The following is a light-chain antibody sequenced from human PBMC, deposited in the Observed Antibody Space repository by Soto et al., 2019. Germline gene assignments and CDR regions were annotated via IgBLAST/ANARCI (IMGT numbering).Light chain of an antibody. CDR2: DAS. Sequence: ETVLTQSPVTVSLSPGERATLSCRASQSVRTYLAWYQVKPGQAPRLLIYDASRRASGVPARFSGSGSGTDFTLTISSLQSEDFAVYYCQQYSNWPPITFGQGVRLEI. CDR1: QSVRTY. V-gene: IGKV3-11*01. J-gene: IGKJ5*01. CDR3: QQYSNWPPIT.